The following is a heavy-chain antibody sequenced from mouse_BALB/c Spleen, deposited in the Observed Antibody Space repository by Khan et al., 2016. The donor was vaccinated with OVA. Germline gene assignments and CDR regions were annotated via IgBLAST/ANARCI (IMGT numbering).Heavy chain of an antibody. CDR2: INPSTSYT. CDR1: GYTFTSYW. Sequence: QVRLQQSGAELAKPGASVKMSCKASGYTFTSYWMHWVKQRPGQGLEWIGYINPSTSYTESNQRFKAKATLPADKSSSTAYMQLSSLTSGESTVYYCANHGSSSAWLTYWGQGTRLTVSA. J-gene: IGHJ3*01. V-gene: IGHV1-7*01. D-gene: IGHD1-1*01. CDR3: ANHGSSSAWLTY.